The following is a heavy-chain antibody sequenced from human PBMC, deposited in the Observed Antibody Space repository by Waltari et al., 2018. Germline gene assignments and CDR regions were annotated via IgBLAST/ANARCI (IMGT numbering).Heavy chain of an antibody. CDR2: INTDGSTT. V-gene: IGHV3-74*01. CDR3: VIGAQHVSNWYASDYFQH. CDR1: GFTFLSYW. Sequence: EVQLVESGGGLVQPGGSLRLSCAASGFTFLSYWMHWVRQAPGKVLVWVSDINTDGSTTNYADSVKGRFTISRDNAKNTLYLQMDSLRAEETAVYYCVIGAQHVSNWYASDYFQHWGQGTLVTVSS. J-gene: IGHJ1*01. D-gene: IGHD6-13*01.